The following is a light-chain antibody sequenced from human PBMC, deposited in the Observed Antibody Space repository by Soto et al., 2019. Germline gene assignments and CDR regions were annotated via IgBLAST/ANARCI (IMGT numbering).Light chain of an antibody. CDR2: GAS. Sequence: DIQMTQSPSSLSASVGDRVTITCQASQDIRKNLNWYQQKPGKAPKLLFYGASNLETGAPSRFSGSGSGTYFTFTIISLQPEDISTYYCQQYDELITFGGGTKVDIK. CDR1: QDIRKN. J-gene: IGKJ4*01. CDR3: QQYDELIT. V-gene: IGKV1-33*01.